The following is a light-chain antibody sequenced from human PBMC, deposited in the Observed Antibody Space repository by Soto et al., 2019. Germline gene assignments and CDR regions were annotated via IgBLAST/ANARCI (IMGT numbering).Light chain of an antibody. V-gene: IGKV1-27*01. Sequence: DIQMTQSPSSLSASVGDRVTITCRASQGISNFLAWYQQKPGKVPKLLISAASTLQSGVPSRISGSGSGTDFTLTITSLQPEDVATYYCQKYSSVITFGQGTRLEIK. CDR2: AAS. CDR3: QKYSSVIT. CDR1: QGISNF. J-gene: IGKJ5*01.